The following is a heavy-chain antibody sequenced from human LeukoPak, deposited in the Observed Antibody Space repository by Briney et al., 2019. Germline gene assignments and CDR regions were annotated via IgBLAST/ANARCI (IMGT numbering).Heavy chain of an antibody. V-gene: IGHV4-34*01. CDR2: INNSGST. CDR1: GGSFSGYY. Sequence: SGTLSLTCAVSGGSFSGYYWSWIRQPPGKGLEWIGEINNSGSTNYTPSLKSRVTISVDTSKNQFSLKLSSVTAADTAVYYCARGSSWGQGTLVTVSS. CDR3: ARGSS. J-gene: IGHJ5*02.